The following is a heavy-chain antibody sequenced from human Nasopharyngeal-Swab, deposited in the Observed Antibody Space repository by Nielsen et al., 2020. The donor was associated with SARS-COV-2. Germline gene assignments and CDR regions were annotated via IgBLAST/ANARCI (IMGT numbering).Heavy chain of an antibody. V-gene: IGHV3-48*03. CDR1: GFTFSAYD. CDR2: ISSTGSTI. Sequence: GGSLRLSCAASGFTFSAYDMKWVRQAPGKGLEWVSYISSTGSTINYADSVKGRVTISRDNAKNSLYLQMNSLRAEDTAVYYCARDGNLRTVRYFDLWGRGSLVTVSS. D-gene: IGHD4-17*01. CDR3: ARDGNLRTVRYFDL. J-gene: IGHJ2*01.